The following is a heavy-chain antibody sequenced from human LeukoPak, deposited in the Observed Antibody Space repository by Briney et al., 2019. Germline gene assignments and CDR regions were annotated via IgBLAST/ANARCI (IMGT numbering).Heavy chain of an antibody. CDR3: VKLAKGGTSTAFEV. D-gene: IGHD1-7*01. V-gene: IGHV3-23*01. J-gene: IGHJ3*01. CDR2: VTGSATTT. CDR1: GFTFDHFG. Sequence: PGGSLRLSCTASGFTFDHFGMSWVRQAPGKGLEWVSAVTGSATTTSYADSVKGRFTVSRANSQSLLSLQLDSLGAEDTALTYCVKLAKGGTSTAFEVWGQGTLVSVSS.